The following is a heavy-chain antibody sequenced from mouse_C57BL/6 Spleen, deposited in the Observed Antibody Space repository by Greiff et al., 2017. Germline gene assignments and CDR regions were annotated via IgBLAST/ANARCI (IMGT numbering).Heavy chain of an antibody. CDR1: GFNIKDYY. CDR3: ARSDWGPYYFDY. V-gene: IGHV14-2*01. Sequence: VTLKVSGAELVKPGASVKLSCTASGFNIKDYYMHWVKQRTEQGLEWIGRIDPEDGETKYAPKFQGKATITADTSSNTAYLQLSSLTSEDTAVYYCARSDWGPYYFDYWGQGTTLTVSS. J-gene: IGHJ2*01. CDR2: IDPEDGET. D-gene: IGHD4-1*01.